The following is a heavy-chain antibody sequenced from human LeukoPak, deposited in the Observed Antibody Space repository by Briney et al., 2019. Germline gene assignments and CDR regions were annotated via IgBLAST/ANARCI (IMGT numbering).Heavy chain of an antibody. J-gene: IGHJ5*02. Sequence: SETLSLTCTVPGGSISYYYWTWIRQSPGKGLEWIGQIYYTGSTYYNPSLKRRVTISVDTSRNQFSLTLTSVTAADTAVYHCARGGTYNDILSFDPWGQGTLVTVSS. D-gene: IGHD3-9*01. V-gene: IGHV4-59*01. CDR1: GGSISYYY. CDR2: IYYTGST. CDR3: ARGGTYNDILSFDP.